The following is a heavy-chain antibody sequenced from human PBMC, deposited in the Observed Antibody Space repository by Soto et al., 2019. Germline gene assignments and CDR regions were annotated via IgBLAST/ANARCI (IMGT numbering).Heavy chain of an antibody. CDR3: ARDPGSSGNY. J-gene: IGHJ4*02. D-gene: IGHD6-6*01. V-gene: IGHV3-7*01. CDR2: IKQDGSEK. CDR1: GFPFSSHW. Sequence: PGGPLRLSCTASGFPFSSHWMSWVRQAQGKGLEWVAKIKQDGSEKYYVDSVKGRFTISRDNAKNSLYLQMNSLRAEDTAVYYCARDPGSSGNYWGQGTLVTVSS.